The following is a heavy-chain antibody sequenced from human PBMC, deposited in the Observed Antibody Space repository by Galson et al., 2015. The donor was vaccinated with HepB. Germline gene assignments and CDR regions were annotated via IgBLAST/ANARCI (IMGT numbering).Heavy chain of an antibody. V-gene: IGHV3-74*01. CDR2: INGDGTYT. D-gene: IGHD1-14*01. J-gene: IGHJ5*01. CDR3: ARDPGPYNWFDS. Sequence: LRLSCAASGFTFSTYWMHWVRQVPGKGLVWVSRINGDGTYTSYTDSVQGRFTISRDNAKNTLYLQMNSLRDEDTAVYYCARDPGPYNWFDSWGQGALVTVSS. CDR1: GFTFSTYW.